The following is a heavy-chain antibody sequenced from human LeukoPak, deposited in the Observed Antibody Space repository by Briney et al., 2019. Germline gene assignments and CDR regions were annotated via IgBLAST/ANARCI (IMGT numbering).Heavy chain of an antibody. CDR3: ARGSVRGEFDP. D-gene: IGHD3-10*01. J-gene: IGHJ5*02. V-gene: IGHV4-59*01. Sequence: SETLSLTCTVSGASIGRYYWSWIRQPPGKALEWIGHISYTGSTDYNPSLKSRVTMSVDTSKNQFSLKLSSVTAADTAVYSCARGSVRGEFDPWGQGTLVTVSS. CDR2: ISYTGST. CDR1: GASIGRYY.